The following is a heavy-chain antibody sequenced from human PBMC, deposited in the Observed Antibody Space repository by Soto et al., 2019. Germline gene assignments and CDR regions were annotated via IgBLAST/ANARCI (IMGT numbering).Heavy chain of an antibody. CDR3: ARDRFRIAVAGTWFDP. CDR2: ISYDGSNK. D-gene: IGHD6-19*01. J-gene: IGHJ5*02. CDR1: GFTFSSYA. V-gene: IGHV3-30-3*01. Sequence: SLRLSCAASGFTFSSYAMHWVRQAPGKGLEWVAVISYDGSNKYYADSVKGRFTISRDNSKNTLYLQMNSLRAEDTAVYYCARDRFRIAVAGTWFDPWGQGTLVTVSS.